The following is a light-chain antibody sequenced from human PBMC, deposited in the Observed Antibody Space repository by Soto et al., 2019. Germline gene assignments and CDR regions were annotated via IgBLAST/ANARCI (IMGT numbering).Light chain of an antibody. V-gene: IGLV2-14*01. J-gene: IGLJ1*01. CDR1: SRDVGGYNY. CDR2: DVS. CDR3: SSYTSSSTYYV. Sequence: QSALTQPASVSGSPGQSITISCTGTSRDVGGYNYVSWYQQHPGKAPKLMIYDVSNRPSGVSNRFSGSKSGNTASLTISGLQAEDEADYYCSSYTSSSTYYVVGTGTKVTVL.